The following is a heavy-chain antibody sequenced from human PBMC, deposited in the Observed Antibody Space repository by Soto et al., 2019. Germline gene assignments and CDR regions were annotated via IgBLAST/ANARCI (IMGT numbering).Heavy chain of an antibody. V-gene: IGHV1-18*01. CDR2: ISLYSDGT. Sequence: QVQLVQSGGEVKRPGASVKVSCKTSGYTFSNYGITWVRQAPGQPLEWLGWISLYSDGTNYAQKFQGSVSMTTDTSTTTAYLELRSLRSDDTAVYYCARVVPGAEAWFGPWGQGTLVTFSS. D-gene: IGHD2-2*01. J-gene: IGHJ5*02. CDR1: GYTFSNYG. CDR3: ARVVPGAEAWFGP.